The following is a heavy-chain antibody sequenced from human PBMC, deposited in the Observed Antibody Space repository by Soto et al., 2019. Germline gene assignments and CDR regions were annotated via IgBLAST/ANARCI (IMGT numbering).Heavy chain of an antibody. D-gene: IGHD2-21*01. CDR3: VRGGGGGEFDS. J-gene: IGHJ4*02. CDR1: GFTFSYFY. V-gene: IGHV3-11*06. Sequence: PGGSLRLSCEVSGFTFSYFYMSWIRQSPGKGLEWLSYISPKSNYKQYAESVKGRHTISRENAKNSLSLQMNSLRVEDTAVYYCVRGGGGGEFDSWGQGTLVTVSS. CDR2: ISPKSNYK.